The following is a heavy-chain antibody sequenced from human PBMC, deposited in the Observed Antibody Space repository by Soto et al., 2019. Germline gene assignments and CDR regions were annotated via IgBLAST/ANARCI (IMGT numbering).Heavy chain of an antibody. V-gene: IGHV5-51*01. Sequence: PGESLKISCKGSGYSFSSFWIAWVRQMPGKGLEWMGTIYPGDSDTRYSPSFQGRVTISADKSISTAYLQWSSLKASDTGVYYCARLGYSYARLGFYYGLDVWGQGTTVTVSS. CDR2: IYPGDSDT. CDR3: ARLGYSYARLGFYYGLDV. J-gene: IGHJ6*02. CDR1: GYSFSSFW. D-gene: IGHD5-18*01.